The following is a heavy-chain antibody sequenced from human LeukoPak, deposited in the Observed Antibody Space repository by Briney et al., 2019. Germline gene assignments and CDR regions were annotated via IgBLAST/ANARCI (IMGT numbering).Heavy chain of an antibody. CDR2: ISAYNGNT. J-gene: IGHJ4*02. D-gene: IGHD3-22*01. Sequence: ASVKVSCKASGYTFTSYGISWVRQAPGQGLEWIGWISAYNGNTNYAQKLQARVTMTTDTSTTTAYMELRSLRSDDTAVYYCASGLRDYYDSSGYWSGDFDYWGQGTLVTVSS. V-gene: IGHV1-18*01. CDR3: ASGLRDYYDSSGYWSGDFDY. CDR1: GYTFTSYG.